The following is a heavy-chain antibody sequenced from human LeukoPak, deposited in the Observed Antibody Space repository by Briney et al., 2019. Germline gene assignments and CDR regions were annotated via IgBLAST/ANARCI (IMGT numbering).Heavy chain of an antibody. CDR2: IYYGGSS. Sequence: SETLSLNCTVSGGSISSSNYYWGWVRQAPGKGLEWIGYIYYGGSSYFNPSLRSRVTISVDPSKNQFSLSLSSVTAADTALYFCASVTKGWGLFLDVWGQGTMITVSS. CDR1: GGSISSSNYY. V-gene: IGHV4-39*01. CDR3: ASVTKGWGLFLDV. D-gene: IGHD7-27*01. J-gene: IGHJ3*01.